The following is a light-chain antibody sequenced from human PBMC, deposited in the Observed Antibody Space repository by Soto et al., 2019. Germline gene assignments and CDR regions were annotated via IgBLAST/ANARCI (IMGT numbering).Light chain of an antibody. CDR1: QGISSY. Sequence: DIQLTQSPSFLSASIGDRVTITCRASQGISSYLAWYQQKPGKAPKLLIYAASTLHSGVPSRFSGSGSGTEFTLTISSLQPEDSATYYCQQLKTYPLTFGGGPRWRSN. CDR2: AAS. J-gene: IGKJ4*01. CDR3: QQLKTYPLT. V-gene: IGKV1-9*01.